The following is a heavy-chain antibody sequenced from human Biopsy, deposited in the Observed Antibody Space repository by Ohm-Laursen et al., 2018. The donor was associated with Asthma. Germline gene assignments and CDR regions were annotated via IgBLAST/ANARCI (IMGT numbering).Heavy chain of an antibody. V-gene: IGHV1-18*03. CDR2: ICVYNGNT. CDR3: ARAVDYSHYYGIDV. Sequence: ASVTVSCKTSGYTFNSAGITWARQAPGQGLEWMGWICVYNGNTKVAQKLQDRVTMITDTSTSTAYMELRSLRSADMAVYFCARAVDYSHYYGIDVWGQGASVTVS. D-gene: IGHD3-10*01. J-gene: IGHJ6*02. CDR1: GYTFNSAG.